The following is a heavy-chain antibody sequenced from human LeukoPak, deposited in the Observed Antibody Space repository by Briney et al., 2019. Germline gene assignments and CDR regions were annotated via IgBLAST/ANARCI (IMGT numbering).Heavy chain of an antibody. D-gene: IGHD3-10*01. J-gene: IGHJ4*02. V-gene: IGHV5-51*01. CDR3: ARLELYYYGSGSYPPPDY. CDR2: IYPGDSDT. CDR1: GYSFTSYW. Sequence: KGGESLKISCKGSGYSFTSYWISWVRQMPGKGLEWMGIIYPGDSDTRYSPSFQGQVTISADKSISTAYLQWSSLKASGTAMYYCARLELYYYGSGSYPPPDYWGQGTLVTVSS.